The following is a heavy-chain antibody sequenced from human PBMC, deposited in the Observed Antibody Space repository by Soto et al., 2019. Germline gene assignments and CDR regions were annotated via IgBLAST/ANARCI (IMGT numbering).Heavy chain of an antibody. V-gene: IGHV4-59*08. CDR1: GGSISSYY. J-gene: IGHJ4*02. CDR3: ARSRSIADRSFDY. D-gene: IGHD6-6*01. Sequence: PSETLSLTCTVSGGSISSYYWSWIRQPPGKGLEWIGYISYSGSTNYNPSLKSRVTISVDTSKNQFSLKLSSVTTADTAVYYCARSRSIADRSFDYWGQGSLVTVSS. CDR2: ISYSGST.